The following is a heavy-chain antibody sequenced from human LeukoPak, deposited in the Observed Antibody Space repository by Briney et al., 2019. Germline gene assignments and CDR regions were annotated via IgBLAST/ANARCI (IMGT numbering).Heavy chain of an antibody. D-gene: IGHD3-3*01. CDR3: ATGSAYYCDS. CDR1: GFTFTRNC. V-gene: IGHV3-30*04. Sequence: GGSLRLSCAASGFTFTRNCMHWVRQAPGKGLEWVAAIPPDGRNAYYADSVKGRFTISRDNSKNTQQLQMNSLRIEDSAVYYCATGSAYYCDSWGQGTLVTVSS. J-gene: IGHJ5*01. CDR2: IPPDGRNA.